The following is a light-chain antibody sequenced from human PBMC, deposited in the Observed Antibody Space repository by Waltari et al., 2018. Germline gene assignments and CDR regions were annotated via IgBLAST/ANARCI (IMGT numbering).Light chain of an antibody. CDR2: EVR. J-gene: IGLJ3*02. CDR1: SRAGGWYKS. CDR3: SSYTSSSSWV. V-gene: IGLV2-14*01. Sequence: QSALPQPASVSGSPGQSLPISCTGPSRAGGWYKSHSWYQPPPGKAPKLMIYEVRNRPSGVSNRFSGSKSGNTASLTISGLQAEDEAHYYCSSYTSSSSWVFGGGTKLTVL.